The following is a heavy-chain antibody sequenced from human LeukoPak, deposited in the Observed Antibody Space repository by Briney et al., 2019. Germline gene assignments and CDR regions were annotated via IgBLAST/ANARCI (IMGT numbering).Heavy chain of an antibody. V-gene: IGHV3-43D*03. Sequence: GGSLRLSCAASGFTFDDYAMHWVRQAPGKGLEWVSVISWDGGYTYYADSVKGRFTISRDNSKNSLYLQMNSLRTEDTALYYCAKDDRAVAGTGYFDYRGQGTLVTVSS. J-gene: IGHJ4*02. CDR3: AKDDRAVAGTGYFDY. CDR2: ISWDGGYT. D-gene: IGHD6-19*01. CDR1: GFTFDDYA.